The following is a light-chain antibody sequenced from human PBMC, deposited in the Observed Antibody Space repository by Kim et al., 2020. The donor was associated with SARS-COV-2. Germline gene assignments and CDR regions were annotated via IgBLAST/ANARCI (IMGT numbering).Light chain of an antibody. V-gene: IGLV2-11*01. Sequence: QSALTQPRSVSGSPGQSVTISCTGTSSDVGGYNYVSWYQQHPGKAPKLMIYDVSKRPSGVPDRFSGSKSGNTASLTISGLQSEDEADYYCCSYAGSYVCVTGTEVTVL. CDR2: DVS. CDR1: SSDVGGYNY. J-gene: IGLJ1*01. CDR3: CSYAGSYV.